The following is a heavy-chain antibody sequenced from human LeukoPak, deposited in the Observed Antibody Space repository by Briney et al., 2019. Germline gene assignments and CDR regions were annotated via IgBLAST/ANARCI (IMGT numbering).Heavy chain of an antibody. CDR3: ARAPIAVAAFYFDY. CDR2: IYYSGST. V-gene: IGHV4-39*01. J-gene: IGHJ4*02. D-gene: IGHD6-19*01. Sequence: PSETLSLTCTVSGGSISSSSYYWGWIRQPPGKGLEWIGSIYYSGSTYYNPSLKSRVTISVDTSKNQFSLKLSSVTAADTAVYYCARAPIAVAAFYFDYWGQGTLVTVSS. CDR1: GGSISSSSYY.